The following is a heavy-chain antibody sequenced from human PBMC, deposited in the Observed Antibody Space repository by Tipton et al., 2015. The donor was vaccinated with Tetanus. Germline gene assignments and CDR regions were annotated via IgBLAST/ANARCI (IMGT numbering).Heavy chain of an antibody. CDR3: ARRSLTNYGLDV. CDR1: GFTFRNYW. J-gene: IGHJ6*02. D-gene: IGHD1-1*01. CDR2: INGEASDT. V-gene: IGHV3-74*01. Sequence: SLRLSCAASGFTFRNYWMHWVRQAPGKGLAWVSRINGEASDTGYADSVKGRLSISGDNTKNTVYLQMNSLRAEDTAVYFCARRSLTNYGLDVWGQGTPVTVSS.